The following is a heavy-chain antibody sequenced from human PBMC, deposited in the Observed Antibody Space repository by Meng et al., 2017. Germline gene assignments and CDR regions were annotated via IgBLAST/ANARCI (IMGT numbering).Heavy chain of an antibody. V-gene: IGHV1-3*01. CDR3: AREPRDGPKTNWFDP. Sequence: QAQLVKSGAEVKKPGASVKVSCKASGYTFTSYAMHWVRQAPGQRLEWMGWINAGNGNTKYSQKFQGRVTITRDTSASTAYMELSSLRSEDTAVYYCAREPRDGPKTNWFDPWGQGTLVTVSS. J-gene: IGHJ5*02. CDR1: GYTFTSYA. CDR2: INAGNGNT. D-gene: IGHD5-24*01.